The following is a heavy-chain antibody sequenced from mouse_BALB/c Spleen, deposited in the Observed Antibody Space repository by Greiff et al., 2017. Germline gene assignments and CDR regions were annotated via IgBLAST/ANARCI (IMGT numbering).Heavy chain of an antibody. Sequence: EVKLMEPGPGLVKPSQSLSLTCTVTGYSITSYYAWNWIRQFPGNILEWMGYISYSGSTSYNPSLKSRISITRDTSKSQFFLQLNSVTTEDTAIYYCARGGKDMDYWGQGTSVTVSS. CDR3: ARGGKDMDY. CDR2: ISYSGST. D-gene: IGHD1-3*01. J-gene: IGHJ4*01. V-gene: IGHV3-2*02. CDR1: GYSITSYYA.